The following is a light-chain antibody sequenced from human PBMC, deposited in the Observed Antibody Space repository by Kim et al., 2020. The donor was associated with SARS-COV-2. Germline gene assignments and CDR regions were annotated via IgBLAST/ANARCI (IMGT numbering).Light chain of an antibody. Sequence: QSALTQPASVSGSPGQSITISCTGTSSDVGSYNLVSWYQHHPGKAPKLMIYQGSKRPSGVSNRFSGSKSGNTASLTISGLQAEDGADYYCCSYAGSSTWVFGGGTQLTVL. CDR3: CSYAGSSTWV. J-gene: IGLJ3*02. CDR1: SSDVGSYNL. CDR2: QGS. V-gene: IGLV2-23*01.